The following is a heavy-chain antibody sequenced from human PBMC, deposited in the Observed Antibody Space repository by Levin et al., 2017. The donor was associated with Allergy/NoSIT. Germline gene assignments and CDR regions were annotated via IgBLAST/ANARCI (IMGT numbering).Heavy chain of an antibody. J-gene: IGHJ5*02. V-gene: IGHV4-59*01. Sequence: SETLSLTCTVSGGSISSYYWSWIRQPPGKGLEWIGYIYYSGSTNYNPSLKSRVTISVDTSKNQFSLKLSSVTAADTAVYYCARDQSEIGVGAIVFNWFDPWGQGTLVTVSS. D-gene: IGHD1-26*01. CDR2: IYYSGST. CDR1: GGSISSYY. CDR3: ARDQSEIGVGAIVFNWFDP.